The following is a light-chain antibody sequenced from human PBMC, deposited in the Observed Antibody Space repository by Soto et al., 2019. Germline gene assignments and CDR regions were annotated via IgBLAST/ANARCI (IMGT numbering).Light chain of an antibody. J-gene: IGLJ1*01. V-gene: IGLV2-14*01. CDR2: DVD. Sequence: SVLTQPASVSGSPGQSITISCTGTSRDVGGYNYVSWYQQYPGKAPKLMIYDVDTRPSGVSNRFSGSKSGNTASLTISGLQADDEADYYCSSYTNSNTLVFGSGTKVTVL. CDR3: SSYTNSNTLV. CDR1: SRDVGGYNY.